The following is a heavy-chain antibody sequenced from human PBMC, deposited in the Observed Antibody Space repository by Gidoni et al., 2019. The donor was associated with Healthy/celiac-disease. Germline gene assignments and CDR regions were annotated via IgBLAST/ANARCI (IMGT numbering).Heavy chain of an antibody. J-gene: IGHJ4*02. Sequence: QVQLQESGPGLVKPSETLSLTCTVSGGSISSYYWSWIRQPPGKGLEWIGYIYYSGSTNYNPSLKSRVTISVDTSKNQFSLKLSSVTAADTAVYYCARRVQLWKFFDYWGQGTLVTVSS. CDR2: IYYSGST. D-gene: IGHD5-18*01. CDR3: ARRVQLWKFFDY. V-gene: IGHV4-59*08. CDR1: GGSISSYY.